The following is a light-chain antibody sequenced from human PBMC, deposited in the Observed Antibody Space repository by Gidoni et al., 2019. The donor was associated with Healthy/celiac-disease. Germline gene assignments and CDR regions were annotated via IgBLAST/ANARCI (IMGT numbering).Light chain of an antibody. Sequence: IVLPQSPATLSLSPGERATLSCRASQSVSNYLAWYQQKPGQAPRLLIYDATNRATGIPARFSGSGSGTDFTLTISSLAPEDFAVYYCQQRSNWPRVLTFGGRPKVEIK. V-gene: IGKV3-11*01. CDR3: QQRSNWPRVLT. CDR2: DAT. CDR1: QSVSNY. J-gene: IGKJ4*01.